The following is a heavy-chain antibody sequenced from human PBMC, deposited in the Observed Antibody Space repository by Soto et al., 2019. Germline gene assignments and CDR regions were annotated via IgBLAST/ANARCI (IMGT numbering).Heavy chain of an antibody. CDR2: ISSSSSTI. J-gene: IGHJ4*02. CDR3: AKNGITIFGVVINNYFDY. Sequence: PGGSLRLSCAASGFTFSSYSMNWVRQAPGKGLEWVSYISSSSSTIYYADSVKGRFTISRDNAKNSLYLQMNSLRAEDTAVYYCAKNGITIFGVVINNYFDYWGQGTLVTVSS. D-gene: IGHD3-3*01. V-gene: IGHV3-48*01. CDR1: GFTFSSYS.